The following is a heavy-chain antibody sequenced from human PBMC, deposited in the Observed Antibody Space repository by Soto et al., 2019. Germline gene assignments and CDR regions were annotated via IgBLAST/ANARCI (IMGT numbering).Heavy chain of an antibody. V-gene: IGHV3-30-3*02. D-gene: IGHD3-3*01. J-gene: IGHJ6*02. CDR2: ISYDGSNK. Sequence: GGSLRLSCAASGFTFSSYAMHWVRQAPGKGLEWVAVISYDGSNKYYADSVKGRFTISRDNSKNTLYLQMNSLRAEDTAVYYCAKYDFWSGYSYYYYYGMDVWGQGTTVTVSS. CDR1: GFTFSSYA. CDR3: AKYDFWSGYSYYYYYGMDV.